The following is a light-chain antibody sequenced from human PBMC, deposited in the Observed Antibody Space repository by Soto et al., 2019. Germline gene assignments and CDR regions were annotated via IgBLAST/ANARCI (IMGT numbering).Light chain of an antibody. CDR3: XXXXXXXXT. Sequence: DIQMTQSPSSLSASLEDRVIITCRASQSINTKLNWYQQKPGKVPNLLIYAASSLQTGVPSRFSGSGSGTDFTLTISSLQPEDFATXXXXXXXXXXXTXGPGTXVDIK. CDR1: QSINTK. J-gene: IGKJ1*01. CDR2: AAS. V-gene: IGKV1-39*01.